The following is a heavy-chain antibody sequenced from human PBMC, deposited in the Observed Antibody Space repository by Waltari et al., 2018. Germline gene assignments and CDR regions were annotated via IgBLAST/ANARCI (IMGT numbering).Heavy chain of an antibody. Sequence: QVQLVESGGGVVQPGGSLRLSCPASGFTFSSFGMHWVRQAPGKGLEWVAFIRYDGSNKYYADSVKGRFTISRDNSKNTLYLQMNSLRAEDTAVYYCAKDGSTMVRGVAPDYWGQGTLVTVSS. CDR2: IRYDGSNK. J-gene: IGHJ4*02. CDR1: GFTFSSFG. CDR3: AKDGSTMVRGVAPDY. V-gene: IGHV3-30*02. D-gene: IGHD3-10*01.